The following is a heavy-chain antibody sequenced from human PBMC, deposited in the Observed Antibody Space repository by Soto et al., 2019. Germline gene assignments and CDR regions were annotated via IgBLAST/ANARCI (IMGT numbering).Heavy chain of an antibody. CDR1: GGSISSYY. V-gene: IGHV4-59*01. J-gene: IGHJ4*02. Sequence: PSETLSLTCTVSGGSISSYYWSWIRQPPGKGLEWIGYIYYSGSTNYNPSLKSRVTISVDTSKNQFSLKLSSVTAADTAVYYRARDRLIDGYNHHDYWGQGTLVTVSS. CDR3: ARDRLIDGYNHHDY. D-gene: IGHD5-12*01. CDR2: IYYSGST.